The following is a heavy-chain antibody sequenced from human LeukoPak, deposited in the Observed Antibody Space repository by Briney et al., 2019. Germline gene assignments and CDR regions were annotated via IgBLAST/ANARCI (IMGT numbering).Heavy chain of an antibody. Sequence: GGSLRLSCAASGFTFNSYSMHWVRQAPGKGLEWVTAISDDETYKFYADSVKGRFTISRDNSKNTLYLQMNSLRAEDTAVYYCARGGSGYSLYYFDYWGQGTLVTVSS. CDR3: ARGGSGYSLYYFDY. CDR1: GFTFNSYS. V-gene: IGHV3-30-3*01. D-gene: IGHD3-22*01. J-gene: IGHJ4*02. CDR2: ISDDETYK.